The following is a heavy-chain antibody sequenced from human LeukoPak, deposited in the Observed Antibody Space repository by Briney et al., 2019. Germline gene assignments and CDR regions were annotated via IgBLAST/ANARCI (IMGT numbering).Heavy chain of an antibody. J-gene: IGHJ5*02. V-gene: IGHV3-30-3*01. CDR1: GFTFSSYD. CDR2: MSYDGTNQ. D-gene: IGHD1-1*01. CDR3: ARDRGLPGTTTFDP. Sequence: GGSLRLSCAASGFTFSSYDMHWVRQAPAKGLEWVAVMSYDGTNQYYAHSVKGRFSISRDNSKNTLFLQMNSLRAEDTAVYYCARDRGLPGTTTFDPWGQGTLVTVSS.